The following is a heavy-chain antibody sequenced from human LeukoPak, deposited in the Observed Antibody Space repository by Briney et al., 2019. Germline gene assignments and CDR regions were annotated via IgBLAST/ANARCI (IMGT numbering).Heavy chain of an antibody. J-gene: IGHJ4*02. CDR2: INPNSGGT. V-gene: IGHV1-2*06. CDR3: ARSSLYGSGSYHNDY. CDR1: GCTFTGYY. D-gene: IGHD3-10*01. Sequence: GTSVKVSCKASGCTFTGYYMYWVQQAPGQGLEWIGRINPNSGGTNYAQKFQGRVTMTRDTSISTAYMELSRLRSDDTAVYYCARSSLYGSGSYHNDYWGQGTLVTVSS.